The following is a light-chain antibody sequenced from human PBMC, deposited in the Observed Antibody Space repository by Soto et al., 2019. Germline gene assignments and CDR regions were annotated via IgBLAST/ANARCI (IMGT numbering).Light chain of an antibody. J-gene: IGKJ1*01. CDR3: QKYISSPWT. CDR2: AAS. V-gene: IGKV1-27*01. CDR1: QGISNF. Sequence: DIQMTQSPSSLSASVGDRVTITCRASQGISNFLAWHQQKPGKVPKLLIYAASTLQSGVPSRFSGSGSGTDFTLTITSLQPEDVATYYCQKYISSPWTFGQGTRVEIK.